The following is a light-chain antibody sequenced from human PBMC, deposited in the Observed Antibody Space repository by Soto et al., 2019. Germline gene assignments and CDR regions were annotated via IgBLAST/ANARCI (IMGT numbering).Light chain of an antibody. CDR3: SSYTSSSTRV. V-gene: IGLV2-14*01. CDR1: SSDVGGYNY. CDR2: DVS. J-gene: IGLJ1*01. Sequence: QPALTQPASVSGSPGQTITISCTGTSSDVGGYNYVSWYQQHPGKAPKLMIYDVSNRPSGVSNRFSGSKSGNTASLTISGLQAEDEADYYCSSYTSSSTRVFGTGTKVTV.